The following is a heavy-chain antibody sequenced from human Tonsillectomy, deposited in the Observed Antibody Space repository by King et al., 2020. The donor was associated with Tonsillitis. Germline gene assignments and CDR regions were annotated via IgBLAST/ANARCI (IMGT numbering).Heavy chain of an antibody. D-gene: IGHD1-14*01. CDR1: GFPFSSYA. V-gene: IGHV3-23*04. CDR2: ISGSGGST. Sequence: QLVQSGGGLVQPGGSLRLSCAASGFPFSSYAMSWVRQAPGKGLEWVSAISGSGGSTYYADSVKGRFTISRDNSKNTLYLQMNSLRAEDTAVYHCAKDPEPYLYATPLLDYWGQGTLVTVSS. CDR3: AKDPEPYLYATPLLDY. J-gene: IGHJ4*02.